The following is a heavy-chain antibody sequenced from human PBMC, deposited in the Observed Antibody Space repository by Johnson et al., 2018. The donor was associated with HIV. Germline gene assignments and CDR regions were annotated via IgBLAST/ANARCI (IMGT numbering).Heavy chain of an antibody. CDR3: ARDPYTSAGNPFDI. CDR1: GFTFNSYW. D-gene: IGHD3-10*01. CDR2: INQDGSEK. J-gene: IGHJ3*02. Sequence: VQLVESGGGLVQPGGSLRLSCAGSGFTFNSYWMNWVRQGPGKGLEWVASINQDGSEKYYVDSVKGRFTISRDNAKNSLFLQMNSLRGEDTAVYYCARDPYTSAGNPFDIWGQGTMVTVSS. V-gene: IGHV3-7*05.